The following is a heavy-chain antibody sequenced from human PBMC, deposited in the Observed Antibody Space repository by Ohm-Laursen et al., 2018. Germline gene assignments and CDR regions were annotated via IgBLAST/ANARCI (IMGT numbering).Heavy chain of an antibody. CDR2: IYSSGTT. Sequence: GTLSLTCSVSGGSITSYYWTWIRQPAGKGLEWVGRIYSSGTTTYNPSLKSRVTMSLDTAKNQFSLKLTSVTAADTAVYYCARAGGVLGYFDLWGRGTLVTVSS. CDR3: ARAGGVLGYFDL. CDR1: GGSITSYY. D-gene: IGHD2-8*02. V-gene: IGHV4-4*07. J-gene: IGHJ2*01.